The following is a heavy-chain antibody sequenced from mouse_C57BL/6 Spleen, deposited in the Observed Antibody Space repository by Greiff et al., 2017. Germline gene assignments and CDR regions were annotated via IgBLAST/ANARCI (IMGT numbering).Heavy chain of an antibody. J-gene: IGHJ4*01. CDR2: ISSGSSTI. CDR1: GFTFSDYG. V-gene: IGHV5-17*01. D-gene: IGHD1-1*01. Sequence: EVKLLESGGGLVKPGGSLKLSCAASGFTFSDYGMHWVRQAPEKGLEWVAYISSGSSTIYYADTVKGRFTISRDNAKNTLFLQMTSLRSEDTAMYYCARDYYGSTQRGAMDYWGQGTSVTVSS. CDR3: ARDYYGSTQRGAMDY.